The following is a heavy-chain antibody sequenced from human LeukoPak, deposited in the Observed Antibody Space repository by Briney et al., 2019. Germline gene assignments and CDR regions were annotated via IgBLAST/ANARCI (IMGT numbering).Heavy chain of an antibody. J-gene: IGHJ4*02. V-gene: IGHV3-33*01. CDR2: IWYDGSIE. Sequence: GGSLRLSCAASGFTFSSYGMHWVRQAPGKGLEWVAVIWYDGSIEYYADSVKGRFTISRDNSKNTLWLQMNSLRAEDTAVYYCVRARGSGWGRGTLVTVSS. D-gene: IGHD3-10*01. CDR1: GFTFSSYG. CDR3: VRARGSG.